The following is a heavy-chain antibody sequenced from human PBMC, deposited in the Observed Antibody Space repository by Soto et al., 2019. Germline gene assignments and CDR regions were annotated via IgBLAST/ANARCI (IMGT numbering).Heavy chain of an antibody. CDR3: ARWDIDYYDSSGYYHTGSQNAFDI. J-gene: IGHJ3*02. CDR2: IYYSGST. D-gene: IGHD3-22*01. CDR1: GGSISSGGYY. Sequence: QVQLQESGPGLVKPSQTLSLTCTVSGGSISSGGYYWSWIRQHPGKGLEWIGYIYYSGSTYYNPSLKSRVTISVDTSKNQFSLKLSSVTAADTAVYYCARWDIDYYDSSGYYHTGSQNAFDIWGQGTMVTVSS. V-gene: IGHV4-31*03.